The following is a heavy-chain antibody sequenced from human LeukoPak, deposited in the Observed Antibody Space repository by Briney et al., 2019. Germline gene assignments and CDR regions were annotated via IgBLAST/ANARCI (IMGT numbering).Heavy chain of an antibody. Sequence: GGSLRLSCAASGFTVSNNYVSWVRQAPGKGLEWVSVIYSGGTTYYADSVKGRFTISRDNSKNTLYLQMNSLRAEDTAVYYCALPGIAASGTFDCWGQGTLVSVSS. CDR3: ALPGIAASGTFDC. J-gene: IGHJ4*02. V-gene: IGHV3-66*01. CDR1: GFTVSNNY. D-gene: IGHD6-13*01. CDR2: IYSGGTT.